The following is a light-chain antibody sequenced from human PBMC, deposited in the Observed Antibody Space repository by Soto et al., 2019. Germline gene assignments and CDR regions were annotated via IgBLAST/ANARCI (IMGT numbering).Light chain of an antibody. CDR1: ETVRSN. Sequence: IVLTQSPDTLSVSPGERATLSCRASETVRSNLAWYQQKPGQAPRLLIYGASTRATGIPARFSGSGSGTEFTLTINSLQSEDFAVYYCQQYNNWPRMFGQGTKVDIK. CDR2: GAS. J-gene: IGKJ1*01. CDR3: QQYNNWPRM. V-gene: IGKV3-15*01.